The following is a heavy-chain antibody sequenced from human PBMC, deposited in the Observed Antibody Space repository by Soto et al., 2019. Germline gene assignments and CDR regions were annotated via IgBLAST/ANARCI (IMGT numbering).Heavy chain of an antibody. CDR2: ISSNGGST. J-gene: IGHJ6*02. V-gene: IGHV3-64D*06. CDR1: GFTFSSYA. D-gene: IGHD3-10*01. Sequence: GGSLRLSCSASGFTFSSYAMHWVRQAPGKGLEYVSAISSNGGSTHYADSVKGRFTISRDNSKNTLYLQMSSLRAEDTAVYYCVKPITMVRGVIITLYYYYGMDVWGQGTTVTVSS. CDR3: VKPITMVRGVIITLYYYYGMDV.